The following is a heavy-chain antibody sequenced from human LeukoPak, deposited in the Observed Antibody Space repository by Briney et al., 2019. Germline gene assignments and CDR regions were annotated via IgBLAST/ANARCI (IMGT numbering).Heavy chain of an antibody. CDR1: GFTFNNYA. CDR3: ARDSSGYPAAYYFDY. V-gene: IGHV3-30*14. D-gene: IGHD3-22*01. J-gene: IGHJ4*02. CDR2: ISYDGNKE. Sequence: PGRSLRLSCVASGFTFNNYAMHWVRQAPGGGLEWVTVISYDGNKEYYVDSVKGRFTISRDNSKNTLYLQMNSLRAEDTAVYYCARDSSGYPAAYYFDYWGQGTLVTVSS.